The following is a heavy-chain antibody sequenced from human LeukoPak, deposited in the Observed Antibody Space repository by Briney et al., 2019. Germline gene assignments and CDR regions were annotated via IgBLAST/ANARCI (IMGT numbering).Heavy chain of an antibody. D-gene: IGHD3-16*01. J-gene: IGHJ6*03. CDR2: IYYSGST. Sequence: PSETLSLTCTVSGGSIGSSSYHWGWIRQPPGKGLEWIGSIYYSGSTYYNPSLKSRVTISVDTSKNQFSLKLSSVTAADTAVYYCARGRLGGFYHYYYMDVWGKGTTVTVSS. CDR3: ARGRLGGFYHYYYMDV. V-gene: IGHV4-39*07. CDR1: GGSIGSSSYH.